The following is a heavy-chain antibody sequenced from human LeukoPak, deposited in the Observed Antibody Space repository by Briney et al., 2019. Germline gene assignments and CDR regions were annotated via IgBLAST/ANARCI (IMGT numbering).Heavy chain of an antibody. D-gene: IGHD1-26*01. V-gene: IGHV4-39*07. CDR1: GGSISSSDYY. CDR2: IYYSGTT. Sequence: SETLSLTCTVSGGSISSSDYYWAWIRQPPGKGLEWIGNIYYSGTTYYNPSLKSRVTISIDTSNNQFSLKLSSVTAADTAVYYCARGRVRGGRYYEFDYWGQGTLVTVSS. CDR3: ARGRVRGGRYYEFDY. J-gene: IGHJ4*02.